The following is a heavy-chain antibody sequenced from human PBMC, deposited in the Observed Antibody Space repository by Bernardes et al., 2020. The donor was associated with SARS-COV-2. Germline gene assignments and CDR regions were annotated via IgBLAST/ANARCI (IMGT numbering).Heavy chain of an antibody. CDR1: GFIFTTYA. V-gene: IGHV3-30-3*01. CDR2: ISDDGINK. Sequence: GGSLRLSCAASGFIFTTYAMHWVRQAPGKGLEWVALISDDGINKDYADSVKGRFTISRDNSRYTVNLLLNSLRSEDTAVYYCAREVAGPGHYDYWGQGTLVTVSS. CDR3: AREVAGPGHYDY. J-gene: IGHJ4*02. D-gene: IGHD6-19*01.